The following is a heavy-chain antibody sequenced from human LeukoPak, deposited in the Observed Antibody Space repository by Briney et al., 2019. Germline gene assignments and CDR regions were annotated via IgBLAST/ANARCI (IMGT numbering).Heavy chain of an antibody. CDR1: GFTLSTYA. CDR2: SSYDGSFT. CDR3: ASVGYDFWSGPIDY. D-gene: IGHD3-3*01. Sequence: GGSLRLSCAGSGFTLSTYAVHWVRQVPGKGLEWVAVSSYDGSFTSYAGSVKGRFTISRDNAKNSLYLQMNSLRAEDTAVYYCASVGYDFWSGPIDYWGQGTLVTVSS. V-gene: IGHV3-30*04. J-gene: IGHJ4*02.